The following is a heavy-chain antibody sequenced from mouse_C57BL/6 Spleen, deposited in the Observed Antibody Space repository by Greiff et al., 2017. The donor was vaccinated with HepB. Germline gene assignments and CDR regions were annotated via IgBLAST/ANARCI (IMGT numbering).Heavy chain of an antibody. CDR2: IHPNSGST. V-gene: IGHV1-64*01. CDR3: ARDSSGPNYYAMDY. CDR1: GYTFTSYW. J-gene: IGHJ4*01. Sequence: VQLQQPGAELVKPGASVKLSCKASGYTFTSYWMHWVKQRPGQGLEWIGMIHPNSGSTNYNEKFKSKATLTVDKSSSTAYMQLSSLTSEDSAVYYCARDSSGPNYYAMDYWGQGTSVTVSS. D-gene: IGHD3-2*02.